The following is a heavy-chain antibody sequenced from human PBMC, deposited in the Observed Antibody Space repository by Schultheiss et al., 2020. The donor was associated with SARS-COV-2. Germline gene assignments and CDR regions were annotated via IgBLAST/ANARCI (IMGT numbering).Heavy chain of an antibody. V-gene: IGHV4-30-4*01. CDR2: IYHSGST. D-gene: IGHD2-15*01. Sequence: SETLSLTCTVSGGSISSGDYYWSWIRQPPGKGLEWFGYIYHSGSTYYNPSLKSRVTISVDTSKNQFSLKLSSVTAADTAVYYCARELVAASNWFDPWGQGTLVTVSS. CDR3: ARELVAASNWFDP. CDR1: GGSISSGDYY. J-gene: IGHJ5*02.